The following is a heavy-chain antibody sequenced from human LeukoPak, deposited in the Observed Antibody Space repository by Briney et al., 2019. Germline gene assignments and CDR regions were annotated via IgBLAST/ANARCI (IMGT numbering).Heavy chain of an antibody. CDR2: ISWNSGSI. CDR1: GFTFRTSG. J-gene: IGHJ3*02. Sequence: GGSLRLSCAASGFTFRTSGMSWVRQAPGKGLEWVSGISWNSGSIGYADSVKGRFTISRDNAKNSLYLQMNSLRAEDMALYYCAKDIFFDGSSAAFDIWGQGTMVTVSS. CDR3: AKDIFFDGSSAAFDI. V-gene: IGHV3-9*03. D-gene: IGHD3-22*01.